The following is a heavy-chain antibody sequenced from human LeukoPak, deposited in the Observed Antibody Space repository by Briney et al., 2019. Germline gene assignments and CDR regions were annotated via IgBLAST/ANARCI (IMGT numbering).Heavy chain of an antibody. Sequence: GGSLRLSCAASGFTFDDYAMHWVRQAPGKGLEWVSLISWDGGSTYYADSVKGRSTISRDNSKNSLYLQMNSLRAEDTALYYCAATYYDYVWGSLDYWGQGTLVTVSS. CDR3: AATYYDYVWGSLDY. CDR1: GFTFDDYA. V-gene: IGHV3-43D*04. D-gene: IGHD3-16*01. CDR2: ISWDGGST. J-gene: IGHJ4*02.